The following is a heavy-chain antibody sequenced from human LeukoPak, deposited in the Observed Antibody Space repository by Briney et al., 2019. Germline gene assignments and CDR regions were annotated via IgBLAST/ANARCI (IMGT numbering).Heavy chain of an antibody. V-gene: IGHV4-34*01. CDR2: INHSGST. J-gene: IGHJ5*02. CDR3: ARTRVTVTTMFVWFDP. Sequence: SETLSLTCAVYGGSFSGYYWSWIRQPPGKGLEWIGEINHSGSTNYNPSLKSRVTISVDTSKNQFSLKLSSVTAADTAVYYCARTRVTVTTMFVWFDPWGQGTLATVSS. CDR1: GGSFSGYY. D-gene: IGHD4-17*01.